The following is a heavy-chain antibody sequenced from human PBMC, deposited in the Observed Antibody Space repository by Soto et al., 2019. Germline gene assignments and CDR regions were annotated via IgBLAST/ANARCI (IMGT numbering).Heavy chain of an antibody. Sequence: ASVKVSCKASGYTFTGYYMHWVRQTPGQGLEWLGWISPYDGYTHYAQILQGRVSMTTDTSTKTAYMELRSLRSDDTAMYYCARGGYYDSSGARNYYFYGMNVWGQGTTVTVS. V-gene: IGHV1-18*04. CDR3: ARGGYYDSSGARNYYFYGMNV. CDR2: ISPYDGYT. J-gene: IGHJ6*02. D-gene: IGHD3-22*01. CDR1: GYTFTGYY.